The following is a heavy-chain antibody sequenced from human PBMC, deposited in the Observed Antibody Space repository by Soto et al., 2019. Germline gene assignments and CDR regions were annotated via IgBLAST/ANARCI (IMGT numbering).Heavy chain of an antibody. CDR3: ASKVVAGGDAFDI. CDR2: IIPIFGTA. V-gene: IGHV1-69*13. J-gene: IGHJ3*02. CDR1: GGTFSSYA. D-gene: IGHD2-15*01. Sequence: AASVKVSCKASGGTFSSYAISWVRQAPGQGPEWMGGIIPIFGTANYAQKFQGRVTITADESTSTAYMELSSLRSEDTAVYYCASKVVAGGDAFDIWSQGTMVTVSS.